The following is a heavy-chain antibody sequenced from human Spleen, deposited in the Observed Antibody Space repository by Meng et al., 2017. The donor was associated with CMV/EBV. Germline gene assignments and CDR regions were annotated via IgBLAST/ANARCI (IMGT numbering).Heavy chain of an antibody. CDR1: GYGFTAYY. Sequence: ASVKVSCKASGYGFTAYYFHWVRQAPGQGLVWLGWINPNSGGTNSPQRFQGRVTMTRDTSISTAYMELSRLRSDDTAVYYCARGGQQLVRRYFDYWGQGTLVTVSS. CDR3: ARGGQQLVRRYFDY. CDR2: INPNSGGT. V-gene: IGHV1-2*02. J-gene: IGHJ4*02. D-gene: IGHD6-13*01.